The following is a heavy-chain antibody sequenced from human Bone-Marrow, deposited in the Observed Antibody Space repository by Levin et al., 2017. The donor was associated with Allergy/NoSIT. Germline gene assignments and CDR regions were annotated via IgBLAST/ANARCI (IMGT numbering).Heavy chain of an antibody. CDR2: IWYDGSNK. D-gene: IGHD3-3*01. Sequence: GESLKISCAASGFTFSSYGMHWVRQAPGKGLEWVAVIWYDGSNKYYADSVKGRFTISRDNSKNTLYLQMNSLRAEDTAVYYCARGVRIGLYYDFWSASLGLDYWGQGTLVTVSS. V-gene: IGHV3-33*01. CDR3: ARGVRIGLYYDFWSASLGLDY. J-gene: IGHJ4*02. CDR1: GFTFSSYG.